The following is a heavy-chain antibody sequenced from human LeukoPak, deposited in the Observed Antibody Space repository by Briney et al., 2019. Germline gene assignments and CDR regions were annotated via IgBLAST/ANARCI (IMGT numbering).Heavy chain of an antibody. CDR1: GGSFSGYY. J-gene: IGHJ5*02. CDR2: INHSGST. D-gene: IGHD3-10*01. CDR3: AREGITMVRGVMDPYNWFDP. Sequence: PSETLSLTSAVYGGSFSGYYWSWIRQPPGKGLEWIGEINHSGSTNYNPSLKSRVTISVDTSKNQFSLKLSSVTAADMAVYYCAREGITMVRGVMDPYNWFDPWGQGTLVTVSS. V-gene: IGHV4-34*01.